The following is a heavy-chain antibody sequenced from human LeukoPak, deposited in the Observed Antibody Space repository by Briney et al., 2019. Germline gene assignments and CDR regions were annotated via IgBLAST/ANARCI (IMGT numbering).Heavy chain of an antibody. D-gene: IGHD3-10*01. Sequence: GGSLRLSCAASGFTFSSYDMSWLRQAPGKGLEWVTAISGRDDSTYYADSVKGRFTMSRDNSRNTLYLQMNSLRAEDTAVYYCARSFGVVRGIYAFDIWGQGTMVTVSS. CDR2: ISGRDDST. J-gene: IGHJ3*02. CDR3: ARSFGVVRGIYAFDI. CDR1: GFTFSSYD. V-gene: IGHV3-23*01.